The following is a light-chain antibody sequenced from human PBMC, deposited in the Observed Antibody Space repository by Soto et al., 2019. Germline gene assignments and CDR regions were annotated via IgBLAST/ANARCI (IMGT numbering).Light chain of an antibody. V-gene: IGKV3-15*01. J-gene: IGKJ1*01. CDR3: QQYNTWLWT. CDR2: DAS. CDR1: QSVSRN. Sequence: EIVMTQSPATLSVSPGERATLSCRASQSVSRNVAWYQQKPGQAPRLLIHDASTTATGISVRFSGSGSGTEFTLTISSLQSEDFAVYYCQQYNTWLWTFGQGTKVEIK.